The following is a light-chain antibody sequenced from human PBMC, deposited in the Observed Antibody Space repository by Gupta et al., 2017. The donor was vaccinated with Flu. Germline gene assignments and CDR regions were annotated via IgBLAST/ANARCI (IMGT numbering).Light chain of an antibody. CDR2: GKS. Sequence: QSVLTPPPSVSGAPGQRVTLSSTGSSSDIGAGYDVHWYQQLPVTAPNLRIYGKSKRPSGVPDRFSCSKAGASASLAITGLQAEDDADYYCQSYDSSLSGVVFGGGTKLTVL. V-gene: IGLV1-40*01. CDR3: QSYDSSLSGVV. CDR1: SSDIGAGYD. J-gene: IGLJ2*01.